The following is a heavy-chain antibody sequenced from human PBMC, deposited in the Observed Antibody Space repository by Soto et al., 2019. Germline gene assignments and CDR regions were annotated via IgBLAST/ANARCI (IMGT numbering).Heavy chain of an antibody. V-gene: IGHV4-38-2*02. Sequence: SATLSFTCAVSGFSISSGNYWGWIRKHPGKGLEWIGIVYHGGNTYYNPSLKSRVSISIDLSKDQFSLKLTSVTAADTAVYYCARDQVQLERFTYYYYGMDVWGQGTTVTVSS. CDR3: ARDQVQLERFTYYYYGMDV. CDR1: GFSISSGNY. D-gene: IGHD1-1*01. J-gene: IGHJ6*02. CDR2: VYHGGNT.